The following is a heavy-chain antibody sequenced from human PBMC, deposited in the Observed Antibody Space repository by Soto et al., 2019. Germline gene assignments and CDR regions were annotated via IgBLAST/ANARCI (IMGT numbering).Heavy chain of an antibody. CDR2: IYYSGST. J-gene: IGHJ4*02. D-gene: IGHD3-16*01. CDR3: ARGIRYVYYFDY. V-gene: IGHV4-59*01. Sequence: QVQLQESGPGLVKPSETLSLTCTVSGGSISSYYWSWIRQPPRKGLEWIGYIYYSGSTNYNPSLKSRVTISVDTSKNQLSLKLSSVTAADTAVYYCARGIRYVYYFDYWGQGTLVTVSS. CDR1: GGSISSYY.